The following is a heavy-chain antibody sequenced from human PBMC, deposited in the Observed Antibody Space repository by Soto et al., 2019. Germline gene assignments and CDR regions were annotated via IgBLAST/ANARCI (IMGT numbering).Heavy chain of an antibody. V-gene: IGHV3-15*07. Sequence: PAGSLRLSCTASGFNFIFAWMNWVRQAPGKGLEWIGHMKNDGTTDYAAPVKGRFTISRDDSKHTVSLQMNSLKPEDTAVYYCAADTPAVGQGEFEYWGQGALVTVSS. J-gene: IGHJ4*02. D-gene: IGHD2-2*01. CDR1: GFNFIFAW. CDR2: MKNDGTT. CDR3: AADTPAVGQGEFEY.